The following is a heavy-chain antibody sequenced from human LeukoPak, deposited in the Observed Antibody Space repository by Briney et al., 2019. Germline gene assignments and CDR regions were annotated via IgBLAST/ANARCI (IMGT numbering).Heavy chain of an antibody. CDR1: VFIFSTYS. CDR2: IISSSITI. Sequence: PGGSLRLSCAASVFIFSTYSMNGVRQAPGKGLEWGSYIISSSITIYYAGSVKGGFTISRDNAENSLYLQMNNLGAEDTAVYYCARDDHYNYYYMDVWGKGTTVTVSS. CDR3: ARDDHYNYYYMDV. J-gene: IGHJ6*03. V-gene: IGHV3-48*01.